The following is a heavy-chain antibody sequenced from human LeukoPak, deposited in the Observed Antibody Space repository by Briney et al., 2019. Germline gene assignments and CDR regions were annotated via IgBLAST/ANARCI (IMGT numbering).Heavy chain of an antibody. Sequence: SETLSLTCTVSGDSINNYYWSWMRHPPGKGLEWNAYIRNSGTTNYNPSLKTRVTISMDTSTNQFSLKVTSVTAADTAVYYCARHQNYGDYALDIWGQGTMVSVSS. D-gene: IGHD4-17*01. J-gene: IGHJ3*02. CDR3: ARHQNYGDYALDI. CDR2: IRNSGTT. CDR1: GDSINNYY. V-gene: IGHV4-59*08.